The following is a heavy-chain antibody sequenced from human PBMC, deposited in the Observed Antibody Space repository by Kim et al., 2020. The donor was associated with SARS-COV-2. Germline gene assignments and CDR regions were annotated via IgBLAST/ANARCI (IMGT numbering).Heavy chain of an antibody. CDR1: GGTFSGYA. J-gene: IGHJ5*02. CDR2: IIPLFFTA. CDR3: ARVKDYYGSGSYYLFFFT. D-gene: IGHD3-10*01. V-gene: IGHV1-69*13. Sequence: SVKVSCKTSGGTFSGYAFSWVRQAPGQGLEWMGGIIPLFFTARYAQKVQGRLTITADESKSTAYMELSSLRSEDTAVYFCARVKDYYGSGSYYLFFFTWGQGPLVPVFS.